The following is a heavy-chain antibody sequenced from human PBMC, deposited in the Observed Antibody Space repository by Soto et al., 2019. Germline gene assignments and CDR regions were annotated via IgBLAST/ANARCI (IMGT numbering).Heavy chain of an antibody. CDR1: GYTFVGYG. CDR2: ISAYNGNT. CDR3: ARDRRSAETLFYYYYNMDV. V-gene: IGHV1-18*04. Sequence: ASVKVSCKASGYTFVGYGISWVRQAPGQGLEWMGWISAYNGNTNYAQKFQGRVTMTTDTSTSTAYMELRSLRSDETAVYYCARDRRSAETLFYYYYNMDVWGQGTTGIVS. J-gene: IGHJ6*02.